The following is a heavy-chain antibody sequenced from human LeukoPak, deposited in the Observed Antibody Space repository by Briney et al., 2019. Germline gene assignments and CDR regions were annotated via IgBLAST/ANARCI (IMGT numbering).Heavy chain of an antibody. CDR1: GGSFSGYY. CDR3: ARDQNFGDYTIDY. CDR2: INHSGST. Sequence: SETLSLTCAVYGGSFSGYYWSWIRQPPGKGLEWIGEINHSGSTNYNPSLKSRVTISIDTSKNQFSLELSAVTAADTAVYYCARDQNFGDYTIDYWGQGTLVTVSS. V-gene: IGHV4-34*01. D-gene: IGHD4-17*01. J-gene: IGHJ4*02.